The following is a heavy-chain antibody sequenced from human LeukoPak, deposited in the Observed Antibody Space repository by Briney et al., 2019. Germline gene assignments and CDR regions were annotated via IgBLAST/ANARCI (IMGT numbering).Heavy chain of an antibody. D-gene: IGHD3/OR15-3a*01. CDR1: GGSLSSYY. CDR2: IYYSGST. V-gene: IGHV4-59*01. J-gene: IGHJ4*02. CDR3: ARGGTGGYDY. Sequence: SETLSLTCTVSGGSLSSYYWSWIRQPPGKGLEWIGYIYYSGSTNYNPSLKSRVTISVDTSKNQFSLKLSSVTAADTAVYYCARGGTGGYDYWGQGTLVTVSS.